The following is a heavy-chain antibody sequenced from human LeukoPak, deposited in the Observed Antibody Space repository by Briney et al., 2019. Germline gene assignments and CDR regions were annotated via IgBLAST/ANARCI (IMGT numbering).Heavy chain of an antibody. CDR3: ARHDSSGWCTVGTDY. V-gene: IGHV5-10-1*01. J-gene: IGHJ4*02. CDR1: GYSFTSYW. D-gene: IGHD6-19*01. Sequence: GESLKISCKGSGYSFTSYWISWVRQMPGKGLEWMGRIDPSDSYTNYSPSFQGHVTISADKSISTAYLQWSSLKASDTAMYYRARHDSSGWCTVGTDYWGQGTRVTVSS. CDR2: IDPSDSYT.